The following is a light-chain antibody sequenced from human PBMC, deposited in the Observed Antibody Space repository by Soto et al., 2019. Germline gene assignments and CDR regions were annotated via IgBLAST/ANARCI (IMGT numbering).Light chain of an antibody. J-gene: IGKJ5*01. CDR3: QQYESLPLT. CDR2: GAF. Sequence: AIQMTQSPSSLSASVGDRFTITCRASQGIRNDLGWYQQKPGNAPKLLIYGAFNLQTGVPSRFSGSGFGTDFTLTISSLQPEDFATYYCQQYESLPLTFGQGTRLEIK. CDR1: QGIRND. V-gene: IGKV1-6*01.